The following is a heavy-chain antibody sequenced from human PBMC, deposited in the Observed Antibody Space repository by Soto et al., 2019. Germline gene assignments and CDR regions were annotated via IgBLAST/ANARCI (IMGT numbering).Heavy chain of an antibody. D-gene: IGHD3-9*01. J-gene: IGHJ4*02. CDR1: GGSVSSSSYY. Sequence: QLQLQESGPGLVKPSATLSLTCTAAGGSVSSSSYYWCWVRQPPGNALEWLGSVYSSGSTYYNPSRGSRVTRSVDKTKNQFSLKLMSLYAADTDVYYCGRLEGLAPISYYFDYWGQGALVTVSS. V-gene: IGHV4-39*01. CDR3: GRLEGLAPISYYFDY. CDR2: VYSSGST.